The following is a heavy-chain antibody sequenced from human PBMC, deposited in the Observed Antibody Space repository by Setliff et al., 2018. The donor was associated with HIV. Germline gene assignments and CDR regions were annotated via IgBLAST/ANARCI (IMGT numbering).Heavy chain of an antibody. CDR3: AKMVRGSLSARRMYYFDS. J-gene: IGHJ4*02. D-gene: IGHD3-10*01. CDR1: SDFVSGDDFY. CDR2: VYYNGIT. V-gene: IGHV4-30-4*01. Sequence: PSETLSLTCTVSSDFVSGDDFYLSWIRQAPGRGLEWIGYVYYNGITHYNPSLKSRLTISIDTSGRRFSLNLTSVTALDTAVYFCAKMVRGSLSARRMYYFDSWGQGTMVTVSS.